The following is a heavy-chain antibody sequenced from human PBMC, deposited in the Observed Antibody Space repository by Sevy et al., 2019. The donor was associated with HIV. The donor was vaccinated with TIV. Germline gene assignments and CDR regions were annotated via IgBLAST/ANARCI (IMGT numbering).Heavy chain of an antibody. J-gene: IGHJ6*02. CDR1: GFTFSRYA. CDR2: LYSGGST. CDR3: ARGSYGMDV. V-gene: IGHV3-53*01. Sequence: GGSLRLSCAASGFTFSRYAMNWVRQAPGKGLEWVSVLYSGGSTYYADSVKGRFTISRDNSKNTLYLQMNSLRAEDTAVYYCARGSYGMDVWGQGTTVTVSS.